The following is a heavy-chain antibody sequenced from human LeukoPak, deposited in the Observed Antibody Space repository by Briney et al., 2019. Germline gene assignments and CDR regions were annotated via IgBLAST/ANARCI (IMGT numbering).Heavy chain of an antibody. Sequence: GGSLRLSCAASGFSFSSYAMHWVRQAPGKGLEWVAVISYDGSNRYYADSVKGRFTISRDTSKNTLYLQMNSLRAEDTALYYCAKGSPLRRWGQGTLVTVSS. J-gene: IGHJ4*02. V-gene: IGHV3-30*01. CDR2: ISYDGSNR. D-gene: IGHD6-6*01. CDR3: AKGSPLRR. CDR1: GFSFSSYA.